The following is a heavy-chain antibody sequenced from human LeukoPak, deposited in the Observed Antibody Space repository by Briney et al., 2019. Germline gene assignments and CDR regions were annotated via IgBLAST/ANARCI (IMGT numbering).Heavy chain of an antibody. Sequence: GGSLRLSCAASGFIFSSYWMHWVRQGPGKGLVWVSRINSDGNSISYADSVKGRFTISRDNAKNTLYLQMNSLRAEDTALYYCARGGLSSRVGATSDAFDIWGQGTMVTVSS. CDR2: INSDGNSI. CDR3: ARGGLSSRVGATSDAFDI. CDR1: GFIFSSYW. V-gene: IGHV3-74*01. J-gene: IGHJ3*02. D-gene: IGHD1-26*01.